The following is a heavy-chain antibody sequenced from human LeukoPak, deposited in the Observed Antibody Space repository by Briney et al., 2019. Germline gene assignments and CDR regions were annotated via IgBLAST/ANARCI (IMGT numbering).Heavy chain of an antibody. Sequence: ASVKVSCKASGYTFTGYYIHWVRQAPGQGLEWMGWINPSSGGTNYAQKFQDRVTMTRDTSTSTVYMELSRLRSDDTAVYYCGRDYYDSSGDGAFDIWGQGTMVTVSS. D-gene: IGHD3-22*01. J-gene: IGHJ3*02. CDR1: GYTFTGYY. CDR3: GRDYYDSSGDGAFDI. V-gene: IGHV1-2*02. CDR2: INPSSGGT.